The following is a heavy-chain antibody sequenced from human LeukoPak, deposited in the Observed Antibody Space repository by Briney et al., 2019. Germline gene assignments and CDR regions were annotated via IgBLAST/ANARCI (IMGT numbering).Heavy chain of an antibody. CDR3: ATLPT. CDR1: GFTFSSYA. J-gene: IGHJ4*02. V-gene: IGHV3-30-3*01. Sequence: GSLRLSCAASGFTFSSYAMHWVRQAPGKGLEWVAVISYDGNNKYYADSVKGRFTISRDNSENTLYLQMNSLRAEDTALYYCATLPTWGQGTLVTVSS. D-gene: IGHD4-17*01. CDR2: ISYDGNNK.